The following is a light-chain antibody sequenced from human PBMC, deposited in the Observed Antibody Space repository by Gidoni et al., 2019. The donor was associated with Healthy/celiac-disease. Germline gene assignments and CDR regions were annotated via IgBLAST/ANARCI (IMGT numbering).Light chain of an antibody. Sequence: DIQMTQSPSSLSASVGDRVTITCQASQDISNYLNWYQQKPGKAPKLLNYDASNLETGVPSRFSGSGSGADFTFTISSLQPEDIATYCWQHYDNLPIAFGGGTKVEIK. CDR3: QHYDNLPIA. CDR1: QDISNY. V-gene: IGKV1-33*01. J-gene: IGKJ4*01. CDR2: DAS.